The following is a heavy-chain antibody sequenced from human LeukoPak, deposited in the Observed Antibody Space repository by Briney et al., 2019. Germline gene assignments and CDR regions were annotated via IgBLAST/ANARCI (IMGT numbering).Heavy chain of an antibody. CDR1: GGSISSSSYY. D-gene: IGHD6-13*01. J-gene: IGHJ3*02. CDR3: ARLRGAAAGYDAFDI. V-gene: IGHV4-39*01. CDR2: IYYSGST. Sequence: PSETLSLTCTVSGGSISSSSYYWGWIRQPPGKGLEWIGSIYYSGSTYYNPSLKSRVTISVDTSKNQFSLKLSSVTAADTAVYYCARLRGAAAGYDAFDIWGQGTMVTVSS.